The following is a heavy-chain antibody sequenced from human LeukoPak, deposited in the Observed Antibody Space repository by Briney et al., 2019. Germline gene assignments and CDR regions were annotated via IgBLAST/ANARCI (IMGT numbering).Heavy chain of an antibody. CDR2: IKQDGSEK. CDR1: GFTFSSYW. CDR3: ARDLEGYSSGWGYYYYMDV. D-gene: IGHD6-19*01. V-gene: IGHV3-7*01. Sequence: LPGGSLRLSCAASGFTFSSYWMSWVRQAPGKGLEWVANIKQDGSEKYYVDSVKGRFTISRDNAKNSLYLQMNSLRAEDTAVYYCARDLEGYSSGWGYYYYMDVWGKGTTVTVSS. J-gene: IGHJ6*03.